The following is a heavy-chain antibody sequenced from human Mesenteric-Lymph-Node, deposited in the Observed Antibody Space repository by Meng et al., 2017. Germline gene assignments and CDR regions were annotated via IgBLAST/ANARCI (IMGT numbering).Heavy chain of an antibody. J-gene: IGHJ4*02. CDR1: GGTFSSYA. D-gene: IGHD3-22*01. CDR2: IIPIFGTA. CDR3: ARGPNYYDSSGYYC. V-gene: IGHV1-69*01. Sequence: QGQRVQVGDGVKKPGFSVRVSCKASGGTFSSYAISWVRQDPGQGLEWMGGIIPIFGTANYAQKFQGRVTITADESTSTAYMELSSLRSEDTAVYYCARGPNYYDSSGYYCWGQGTLVTVLL.